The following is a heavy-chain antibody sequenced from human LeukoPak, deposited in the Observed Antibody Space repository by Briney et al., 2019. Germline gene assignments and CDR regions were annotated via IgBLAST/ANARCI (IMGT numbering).Heavy chain of an antibody. CDR3: AKDIGYIVGAPGAFDI. D-gene: IGHD1-26*01. V-gene: IGHV3-23*01. CDR1: GFTFSSYA. Sequence: PGGSLRLSCAASGFTFSSYAMSWVRQAPGKGLEWVSAISGSGGSTYYADSVKGRFTISRDNSKNTLYLQMNSLRAEDTAVYYCAKDIGYIVGAPGAFDIWGQGTMVTVSS. J-gene: IGHJ3*02. CDR2: ISGSGGST.